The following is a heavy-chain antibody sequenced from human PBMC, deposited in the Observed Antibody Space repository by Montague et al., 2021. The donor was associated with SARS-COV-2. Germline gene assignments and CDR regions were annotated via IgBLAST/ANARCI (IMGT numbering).Heavy chain of an antibody. CDR3: ARTSKMDDYVWGSYRFTAFDT. Sequence: SETLSLTCGVYGGSFSGYFWIWIRQPPGKGLEWIGEINDGGSVTYNPSLKSRLTMSVDTSKKQFSLNLTSVAAADMAVYYCARTSKMDDYVWGSYRFTAFDTWGQGSLVTVSS. D-gene: IGHD3-16*02. J-gene: IGHJ5*02. CDR2: INDGGSV. CDR1: GGSFSGYF. V-gene: IGHV4-34*01.